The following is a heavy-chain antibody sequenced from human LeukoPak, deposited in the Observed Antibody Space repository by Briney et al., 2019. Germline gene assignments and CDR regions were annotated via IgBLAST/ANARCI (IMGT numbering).Heavy chain of an antibody. D-gene: IGHD4-17*01. CDR1: GYTFTGYY. CDR2: INPNSGGT. CDR3: ARKLGVTTSGYYYYYMDV. J-gene: IGHJ6*03. Sequence: GASVQDSFKASGYTFTGYYMHWLRQAPGQGLAWMGWINPNSGGTNYAQKFQGRVTMTRDTSISTAYMELSRLRSDDTAVYYCARKLGVTTSGYYYYYMDVWGKGTTVTVSS. V-gene: IGHV1-2*02.